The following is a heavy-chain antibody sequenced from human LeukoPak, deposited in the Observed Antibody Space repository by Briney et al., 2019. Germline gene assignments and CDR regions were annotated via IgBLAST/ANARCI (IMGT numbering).Heavy chain of an antibody. V-gene: IGHV1-69*04. CDR1: GGTFSSYA. J-gene: IGHJ3*02. Sequence: SVKVSCKASGGTFSSYAISWVRQAPGQGLEWMGRIIPILGIANYAQKFQGRVTITADKSTSTAYMELSSLRSEDTAVYYCASNYGSGSYAFDIWGQGTMVTVSS. CDR2: IIPILGIA. CDR3: ASNYGSGSYAFDI. D-gene: IGHD3-10*01.